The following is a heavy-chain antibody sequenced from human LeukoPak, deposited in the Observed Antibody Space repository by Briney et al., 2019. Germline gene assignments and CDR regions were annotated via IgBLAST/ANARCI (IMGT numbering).Heavy chain of an antibody. J-gene: IGHJ4*02. CDR1: GGSFSGYY. D-gene: IGHD3-10*01. CDR3: ARGRAILWFGELGFDY. CDR2: INHSGST. V-gene: IGHV4-34*01. Sequence: SETLSLTCAVYGGSFSGYYWTWIRQPPGKGLEWIGEINHSGSTNYNPSLKSRVTISVDTSKNQFSLKLSSVTAADTAVYYCARGRAILWFGELGFDYWGQGTLVTVSS.